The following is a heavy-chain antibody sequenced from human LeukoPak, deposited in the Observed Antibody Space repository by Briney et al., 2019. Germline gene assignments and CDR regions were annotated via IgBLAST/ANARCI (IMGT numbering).Heavy chain of an antibody. Sequence: PSQTLSLTCTVSGVSISSGGYYWSWIRQHPGKGLEWIGYIYYSGSTYYNPSPKSRVTISVDTSKNQFSLKLSSVTAADTAVYYCARDHGCSGGSCEESFDYWGQGTLVTVSS. V-gene: IGHV4-31*03. CDR2: IYYSGST. J-gene: IGHJ4*02. CDR3: ARDHGCSGGSCEESFDY. CDR1: GVSISSGGYY. D-gene: IGHD2-15*01.